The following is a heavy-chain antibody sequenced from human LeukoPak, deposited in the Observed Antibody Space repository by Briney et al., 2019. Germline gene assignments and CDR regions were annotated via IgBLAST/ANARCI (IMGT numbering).Heavy chain of an antibody. CDR1: GFTFSSYA. Sequence: PGGSLRLSCAASGFTFSSYAMSWVRQAPGKGLEWVAVIWYDGSNKYYADSVKGRFTISRDNSKNTLYLQMNSLRAEDTAVYYCARAQGYYDSSGYQRRTYFDYWGQGTLVTVSS. V-gene: IGHV3-33*08. CDR2: IWYDGSNK. J-gene: IGHJ4*02. D-gene: IGHD3-22*01. CDR3: ARAQGYYDSSGYQRRTYFDY.